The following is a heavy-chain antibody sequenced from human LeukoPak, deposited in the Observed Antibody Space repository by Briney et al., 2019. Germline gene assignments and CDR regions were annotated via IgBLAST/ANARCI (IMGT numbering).Heavy chain of an antibody. Sequence: VASVKVSCTASGYTFTSYGISWVRQAPGQGLEWMGWISAYNGNTNYAQKLQGRVTMTTDTSTSTAYMELRSLRSDDTAVYYRTVVVPAAMVAFDIWGQGTMVTVSS. CDR1: GYTFTSYG. D-gene: IGHD2-2*01. V-gene: IGHV1-18*01. J-gene: IGHJ3*02. CDR3: TVVVPAAMVAFDI. CDR2: ISAYNGNT.